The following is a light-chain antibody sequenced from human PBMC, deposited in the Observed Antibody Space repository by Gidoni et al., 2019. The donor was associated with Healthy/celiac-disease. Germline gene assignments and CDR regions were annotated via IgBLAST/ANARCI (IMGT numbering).Light chain of an antibody. V-gene: IGLV2-14*01. CDR1: SSDVGAYNY. J-gene: IGLJ1*01. Sequence: GTSSDVGAYNYVSWYQHHPGKAPRLIIYEVTNRPLGVSSRFSGSKSGSTASLTISGLQAEDEAEFYCSSYAGSTTYVFGTGTKVTVL. CDR3: SSYAGSTTYV. CDR2: EVT.